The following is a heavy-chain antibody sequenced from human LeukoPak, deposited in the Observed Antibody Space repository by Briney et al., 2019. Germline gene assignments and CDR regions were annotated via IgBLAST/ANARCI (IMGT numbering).Heavy chain of an antibody. CDR1: GFTFSSYS. Sequence: GGSLRLSCAASGFTFSSYSMNWVRQAPGKGLEWVSSISGSSYYIYYADSVKGRFTISRDNAKNSLYLQMDSLRAEDTAVYYCARGSTMGATDAFDIWGQGTMVTVSS. D-gene: IGHD1-26*01. CDR2: ISGSSYYI. J-gene: IGHJ3*02. CDR3: ARGSTMGATDAFDI. V-gene: IGHV3-21*01.